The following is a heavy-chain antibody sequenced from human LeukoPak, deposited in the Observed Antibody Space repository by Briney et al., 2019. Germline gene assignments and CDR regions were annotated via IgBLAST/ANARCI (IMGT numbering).Heavy chain of an antibody. CDR2: INPAGSET. V-gene: IGHV3-7*01. CDR1: GFSFSAYW. CDR3: ARFGYVAAVDV. J-gene: IGHJ4*02. Sequence: GGSLRLSCAASGFSFSAYWMTWVRQAPGTGLEWVANINPAGSETYYVNPVKGRFSISRDNAKNLVYLQMNSLRAEDTAVYHCARFGYVAAVDVWGQGTPVTVSS. D-gene: IGHD2-15*01.